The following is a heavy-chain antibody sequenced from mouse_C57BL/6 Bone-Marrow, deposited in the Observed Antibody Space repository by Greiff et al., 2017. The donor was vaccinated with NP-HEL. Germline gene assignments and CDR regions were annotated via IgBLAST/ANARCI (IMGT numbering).Heavy chain of an antibody. V-gene: IGHV1-52*01. J-gene: IGHJ3*01. CDR1: GYTFTSYW. Sequence: VKLQQPGAELVRPGSSVKLSCKASGYTFTSYWMHWVKQRPIQGLEWIGNIDPSDSETPYNQNFKDKATLTVDKSSSTAYLQLSSLTSEDSAVYYCAREGFAYWGPGTLVTVSA. CDR3: AREGFAY. CDR2: IDPSDSET.